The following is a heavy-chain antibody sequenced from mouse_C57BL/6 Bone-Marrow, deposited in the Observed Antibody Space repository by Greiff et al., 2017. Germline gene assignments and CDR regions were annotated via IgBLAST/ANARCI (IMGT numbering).Heavy chain of an antibody. CDR1: GFTFSDYG. D-gene: IGHD3-2*02. V-gene: IGHV5-17*01. CDR3: ARPRQLRLPAWFAY. CDR2: ISSGSSTI. J-gene: IGHJ3*01. Sequence: DVKLVASWGGLVKPGGSLKLSCAASGFTFSDYGMHWVRQAPEKGLEWVAYISSGSSTIYYADTVKGRFPISSDNAKNTLFLQMTSLRSEDTAMYYCARPRQLRLPAWFAYWGQGTLVTVSA.